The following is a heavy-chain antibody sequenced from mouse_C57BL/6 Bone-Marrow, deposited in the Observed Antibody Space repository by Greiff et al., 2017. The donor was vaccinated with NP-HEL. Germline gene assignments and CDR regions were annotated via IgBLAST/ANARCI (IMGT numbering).Heavy chain of an antibody. CDR2: IWRGGST. CDR1: GFSLTSYG. CDR3: AKNPRWIGAMDY. D-gene: IGHD1-1*02. Sequence: VKLVESGPGLVQPSQSLSITCTVSGFSLTSYGVHWVRQSPGKGLEWLGVIWRGGSTDYNAAFMSRLSITKDNSKSQVFFKMNSLQADDTAIYYCAKNPRWIGAMDYWGQGTSVTVSS. V-gene: IGHV2-5*01. J-gene: IGHJ4*01.